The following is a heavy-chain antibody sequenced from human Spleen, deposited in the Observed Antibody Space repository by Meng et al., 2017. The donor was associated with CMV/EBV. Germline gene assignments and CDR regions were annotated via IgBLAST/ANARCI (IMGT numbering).Heavy chain of an antibody. Sequence: GESLKISCAASGFPLSNYWMSWVRQAPGKGLEWVANIKQDGSEKYSVDSVKGQFTISRDNAQNSLYLLMNSLRVEDTAVYYCARHLARYRSSWYYFAMDVWGQGTTVTVSS. J-gene: IGHJ6*02. D-gene: IGHD6-13*01. CDR3: ARHLARYRSSWYYFAMDV. CDR1: GFPLSNYW. CDR2: IKQDGSEK. V-gene: IGHV3-7*01.